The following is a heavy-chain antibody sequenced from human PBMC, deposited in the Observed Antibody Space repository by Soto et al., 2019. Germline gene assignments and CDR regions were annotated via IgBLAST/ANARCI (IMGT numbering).Heavy chain of an antibody. D-gene: IGHD6-6*01. CDR2: TYYRSKWYN. CDR3: AGETHIAARLAYFDY. V-gene: IGHV6-1*01. CDR1: GDSVSSNSAA. Sequence: SQTLSLTCAISGDSVSSNSAAWNWIRQSPSRGLEWLGRTYYRSKWYNDYAVSVKSRITINPDTSKNQFSLQLNSVTPEDTAVYYCAGETHIAARLAYFDYWGQGTLVTVSS. J-gene: IGHJ4*02.